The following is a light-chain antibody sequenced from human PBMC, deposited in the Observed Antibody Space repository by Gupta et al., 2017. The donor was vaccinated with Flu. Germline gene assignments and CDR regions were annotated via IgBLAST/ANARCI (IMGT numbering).Light chain of an antibody. CDR2: DVN. CDR3: CSYAGTNTSV. Sequence: QSALTQPRSVSGSPGHSVTISCTGTSNDVGSYNYISWYQLHPGEVPKLVLYDVNKRPSGVPDRFSGSKSGNTASLTISGLQTADEAEYYCCSYAGTNTSVFGGGTKLTVL. J-gene: IGLJ2*01. V-gene: IGLV2-11*01. CDR1: SNDVGSYNY.